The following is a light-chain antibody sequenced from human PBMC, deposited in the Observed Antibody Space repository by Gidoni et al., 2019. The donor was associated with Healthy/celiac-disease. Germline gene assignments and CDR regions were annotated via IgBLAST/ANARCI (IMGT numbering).Light chain of an antibody. CDR2: DAS. CDR1: QSVSSY. V-gene: IGKV3-11*01. J-gene: IGKJ1*01. CDR3: QQRSNWRET. Sequence: ELVLTQSPATLSLSPGERATLSCRASQSVSSYLAWYQQKPGQAPRLLIYDASNRATGIPARFSGSGSGTDFTLTIRSLEPEDFAVYYCQQRSNWRETFGQGTKVEIK.